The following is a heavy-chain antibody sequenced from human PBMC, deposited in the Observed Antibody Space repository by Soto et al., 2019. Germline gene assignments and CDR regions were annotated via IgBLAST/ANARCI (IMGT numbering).Heavy chain of an antibody. J-gene: IGHJ4*02. D-gene: IGHD3-22*01. Sequence: QVQLVESGGGLVKPGGSLRLSCAASGFTFSDYYMSWIRQAPGKGLEWVSYISSSGSTIYYADSVKGRFTISRDNAKNSLYLQMNSLRAEDTAVYYCARDRLHYYDSRARGGFDYWGQGTLVTVSS. CDR1: GFTFSDYY. CDR3: ARDRLHYYDSRARGGFDY. CDR2: ISSSGSTI. V-gene: IGHV3-11*01.